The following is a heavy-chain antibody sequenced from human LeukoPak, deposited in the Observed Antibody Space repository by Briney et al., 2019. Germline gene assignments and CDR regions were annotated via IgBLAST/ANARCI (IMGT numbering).Heavy chain of an antibody. CDR3: ARAGGDYELVCYLDY. J-gene: IGHJ4*02. D-gene: IGHD4-17*01. Sequence: SETLSLTCAVYGGSFSGYYWSWIRQPPGKGLEWIGEINHSGSTNYNPSLKSRVTISVDTSKNQFSLKLSSVTAADTAVYYCARAGGDYELVCYLDYWGQGTLVTVSS. CDR2: INHSGST. CDR1: GGSFSGYY. V-gene: IGHV4-34*01.